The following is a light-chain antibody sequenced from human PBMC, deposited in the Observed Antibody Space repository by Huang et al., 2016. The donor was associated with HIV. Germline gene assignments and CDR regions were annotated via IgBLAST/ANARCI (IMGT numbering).Light chain of an antibody. CDR3: QQYSGLPWT. J-gene: IGKJ1*01. CDR2: GSS. Sequence: EIVLTQSPGSLSLSPGETASLSCGASQKVTFDSLAWYQKKTGQAPMLLIYGSSTRATGIPDRFRCSGSRTDFTLTINRLTPEDFAFYYCQQYSGLPWTFGQGTRLEVK. V-gene: IGKV3-20*01. CDR1: QKVTFDS.